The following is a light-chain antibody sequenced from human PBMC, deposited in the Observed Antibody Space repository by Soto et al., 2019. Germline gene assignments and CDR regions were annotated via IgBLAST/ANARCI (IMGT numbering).Light chain of an antibody. CDR3: SSYRRTSAYV. V-gene: IGLV2-14*01. CDR2: EVT. CDR1: SSDVGGYNY. J-gene: IGLJ1*01. Sequence: QSVLTQPASVSGSPGQSVTISCTGTSSDVGGYNYVSWYQQYPGKAPKLMIYEVTHRPSGVSNRFSGSKSGNTASLTISGLQAEDEANYYCSSYRRTSAYVFGIGTKVTV.